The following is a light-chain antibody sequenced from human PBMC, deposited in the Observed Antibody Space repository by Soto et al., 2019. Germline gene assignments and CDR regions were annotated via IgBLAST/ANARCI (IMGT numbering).Light chain of an antibody. CDR3: QQLSTSPPIT. CDR2: GAS. J-gene: IGKJ5*01. Sequence: DNVLSMSLGTLSLSPGDRATLSCRASQSVSSYLAWYQQKPGQAPRLLIYGASTRATGIPDRFSGSGFETDFSLTISRLEPEDFAMHFCQQLSTSPPITFAQGTRLEIK. V-gene: IGKV3-20*01. CDR1: QSVSSY.